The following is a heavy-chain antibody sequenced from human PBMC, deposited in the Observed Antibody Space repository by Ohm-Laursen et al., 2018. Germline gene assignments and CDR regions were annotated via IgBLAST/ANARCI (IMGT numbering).Heavy chain of an antibody. D-gene: IGHD3-3*01. V-gene: IGHV1-69*04. CDR1: GGTFSSYA. CDR2: IIPILGIA. CDR3: ASNKDYDFWSGLTDY. Sequence: SSVKVSCKASGGTFSSYAISWVRQAPGQGLEWMGRIIPILGIANYAQKFQGRVTITADKSTSTAYMELSSLRSEDTAVYYCASNKDYDFWSGLTDYWGQGTLVTVSS. J-gene: IGHJ4*02.